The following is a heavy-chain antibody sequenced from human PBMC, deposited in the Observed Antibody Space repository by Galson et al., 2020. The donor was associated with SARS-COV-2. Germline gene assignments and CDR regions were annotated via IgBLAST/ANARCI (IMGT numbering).Heavy chain of an antibody. V-gene: IGHV1-18*04. Sequence: SVKVSCKASGYTFTSYGISWVRQAPGQGLEWMGWISAYNGNTNYAQKLQGRVTMTTDTSTSTAYMELRSLRSDDTAVYYCARDGESYSGSYYGAFDIWGQGTMVTVSS. D-gene: IGHD1-26*01. CDR2: ISAYNGNT. CDR1: GYTFTSYG. CDR3: ARDGESYSGSYYGAFDI. J-gene: IGHJ3*02.